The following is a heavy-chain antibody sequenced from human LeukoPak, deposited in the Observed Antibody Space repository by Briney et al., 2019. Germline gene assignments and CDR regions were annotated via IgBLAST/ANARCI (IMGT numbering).Heavy chain of an antibody. Sequence: NASETLSLTCTVSGGSISSYYWSWIWQSPGKGLECIGYIHYTGSTNYNPSLKSRVTISVETSKNQFSLKLKSVTAADTAVYYCARGGYYGSGNDFRFDPWGQGTLVTVSS. CDR2: IHYTGST. CDR1: GGSISSYY. CDR3: ARGGYYGSGNDFRFDP. D-gene: IGHD3-10*01. J-gene: IGHJ5*02. V-gene: IGHV4-59*01.